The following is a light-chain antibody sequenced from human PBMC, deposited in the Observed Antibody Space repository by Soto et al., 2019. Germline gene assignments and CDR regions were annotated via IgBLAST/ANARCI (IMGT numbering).Light chain of an antibody. J-gene: IGKJ2*01. CDR2: GAS. Sequence: EIVLTQSPGTLSLSPGERATLSCRASQSVSSNFLAWYSQKPGQAPRLLIYGASSRATGIPDRFSGSGSGTDFTLTISRLEPEDIAVYYCQQYGSSLYTFGPGTKLEIK. CDR3: QQYGSSLYT. CDR1: QSVSSNF. V-gene: IGKV3-20*01.